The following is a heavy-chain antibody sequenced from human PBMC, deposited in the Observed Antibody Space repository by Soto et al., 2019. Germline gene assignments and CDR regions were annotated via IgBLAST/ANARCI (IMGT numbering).Heavy chain of an antibody. CDR1: GYTFTSYG. D-gene: IGHD5-18*01. Sequence: ASVKVSCKASGYTFTSYGISWVRQAPGQGLEWMGWISAYNGNTNYAQRLQGRVTMTTDTSTSTAYMDLRSLRSDDTAVYYCARNSGTAMDVFFDYWGQGTLVTVSS. CDR2: ISAYNGNT. J-gene: IGHJ4*02. V-gene: IGHV1-18*01. CDR3: ARNSGTAMDVFFDY.